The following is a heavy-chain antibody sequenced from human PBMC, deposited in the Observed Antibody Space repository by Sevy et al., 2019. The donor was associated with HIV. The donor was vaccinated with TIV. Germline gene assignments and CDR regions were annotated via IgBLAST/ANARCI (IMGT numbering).Heavy chain of an antibody. Sequence: SETLSLTCSVSGGSISSYFWTWVRQSPGKGLEWIGNIYFTGNTDYSPSLKSRVTLSLDTSKSQFSLTLKSVTAADTAIYFCARDSRTHQRVFDYWGQGTLVTVSS. V-gene: IGHV4-59*01. D-gene: IGHD1-7*01. CDR1: GGSISSYF. J-gene: IGHJ4*02. CDR2: IYFTGNT. CDR3: ARDSRTHQRVFDY.